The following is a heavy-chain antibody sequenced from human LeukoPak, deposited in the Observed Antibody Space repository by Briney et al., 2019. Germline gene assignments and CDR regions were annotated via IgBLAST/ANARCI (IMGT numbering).Heavy chain of an antibody. V-gene: IGHV1-2*06. Sequence: ASVKVSCKASGYTFTGYYMHWVRQAPGQGLEWMGRINPNSCGTNYAQKFQGRVTMTRDTSISTAYMELSRLRSDDTAVYYCLVATTGSYYYYYMDVWGKGTTVTVSS. CDR1: GYTFTGYY. CDR2: INPNSCGT. J-gene: IGHJ6*03. D-gene: IGHD2-15*01. CDR3: LVATTGSYYYYYMDV.